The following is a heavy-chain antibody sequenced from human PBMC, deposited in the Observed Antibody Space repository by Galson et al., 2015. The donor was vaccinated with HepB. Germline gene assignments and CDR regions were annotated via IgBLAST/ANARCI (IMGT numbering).Heavy chain of an antibody. CDR1: GFTFSSYA. CDR3: ARTLIAARPPRISPFGY. Sequence: SLRLSCAASGFTFSSYAMHWVRQAPGKGLEWVAVISYDGSNKYYADSVKGRFTISRDNSKNTLYLQMNSLRAEDTAVYYCARTLIAARPPRISPFGYWGQGTLVTVSS. CDR2: ISYDGSNK. D-gene: IGHD6-6*01. J-gene: IGHJ4*02. V-gene: IGHV3-30*04.